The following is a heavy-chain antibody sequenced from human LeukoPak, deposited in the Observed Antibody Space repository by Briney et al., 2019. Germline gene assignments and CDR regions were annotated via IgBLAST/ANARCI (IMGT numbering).Heavy chain of an antibody. CDR1: GGSISSYY. V-gene: IGHV4-59*01. J-gene: IGHJ6*02. CDR3: ARVQAGHYYYYGMDV. CDR2: IYYSGST. Sequence: SETLSLTCTVSGGSISSYYWSWIRQPPGKGLEWIGYIYYSGSTNYNPSLKSRVTISVDTSKNQFSLKLSSVTAADTAVYYCARVQAGHYYYYGMDVWGQGTTVTVSS.